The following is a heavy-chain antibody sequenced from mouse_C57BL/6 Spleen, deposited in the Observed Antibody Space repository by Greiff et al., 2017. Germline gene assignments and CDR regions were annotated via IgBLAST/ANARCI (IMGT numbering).Heavy chain of an antibody. CDR2: IHPNSGST. CDR3: ARGGYGSSSHYYAMDY. D-gene: IGHD1-1*01. Sequence: VQLQQPGAELVKPGASVKLSCKASGYTFTSYWMHWVKQRPGQGLEWIGMIHPNSGSTNYNKKFKSKATLTVDKSSSTAYMQLSSLTSEDSAVYDCARGGYGSSSHYYAMDYWGQGTSVTVSS. CDR1: GYTFTSYW. J-gene: IGHJ4*01. V-gene: IGHV1-64*01.